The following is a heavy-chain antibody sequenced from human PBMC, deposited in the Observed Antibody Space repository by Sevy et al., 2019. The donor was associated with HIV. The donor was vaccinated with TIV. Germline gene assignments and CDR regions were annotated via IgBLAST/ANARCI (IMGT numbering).Heavy chain of an antibody. CDR3: ARGKSGCCYALNY. V-gene: IGHV3-66*01. Sequence: GGSLRLSCAASGFTINSNYMTWVRQAPGKGLEGVSVIHSDDTTYHADSVKDRFTISRDNFKNTLYLHMSSLRAEDTAVYYCARGKSGCCYALNYWGQGTLVTVS. CDR1: GFTINSNY. J-gene: IGHJ4*02. D-gene: IGHD2-2*01. CDR2: IHSDDTT.